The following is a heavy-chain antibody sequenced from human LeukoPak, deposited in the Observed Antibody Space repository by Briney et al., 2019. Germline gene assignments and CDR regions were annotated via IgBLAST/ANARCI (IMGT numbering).Heavy chain of an antibody. D-gene: IGHD3-16*01. V-gene: IGHV3-7*01. CDR3: ARDPVDGGYWYFDL. CDR1: GFTFSSYW. CDR2: IKQDGSEK. Sequence: GGSLRLSCAASGFTFSSYWMSWVRQAPGKGLEWVANIKQDGSEKYYVDSVKDRFTISRDNAKNSLYLQMNSLRAEDTAVYYCARDPVDGGYWYFDLWGRGTLVTVSS. J-gene: IGHJ2*01.